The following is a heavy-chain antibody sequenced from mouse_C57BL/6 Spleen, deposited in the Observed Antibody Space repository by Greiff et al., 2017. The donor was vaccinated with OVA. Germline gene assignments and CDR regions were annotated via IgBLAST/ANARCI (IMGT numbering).Heavy chain of an antibody. Sequence: QVQLQQPGPELVKPGASVKISCKASGYAFSSSWMNWVKQRPGKGLEWIGRIYPGDGDTNYNGKFKGRATLTADKSSSTAYMQLSSLTSEDSAVYFCAKPNPYYYGSSHWYFDVWGTGTTVTVSS. CDR1: GYAFSSSW. J-gene: IGHJ1*03. CDR3: AKPNPYYYGSSHWYFDV. D-gene: IGHD1-1*01. CDR2: IYPGDGDT. V-gene: IGHV1-82*01.